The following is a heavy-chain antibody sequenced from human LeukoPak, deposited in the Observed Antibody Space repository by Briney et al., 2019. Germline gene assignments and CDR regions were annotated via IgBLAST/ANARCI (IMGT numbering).Heavy chain of an antibody. Sequence: GGSLRLSCAASGFTFDSYAMTWVRQTPGKGLEWVSGIVASGDRTYYADSVKGRFTISRDNSKNTLYLQMNSLRAEDTAVYYCAKSITVTSSDAFDIWGQGTMVTVSS. D-gene: IGHD4-17*01. CDR1: GFTFDSYA. J-gene: IGHJ3*02. CDR3: AKSITVTSSDAFDI. CDR2: IVASGDRT. V-gene: IGHV3-23*01.